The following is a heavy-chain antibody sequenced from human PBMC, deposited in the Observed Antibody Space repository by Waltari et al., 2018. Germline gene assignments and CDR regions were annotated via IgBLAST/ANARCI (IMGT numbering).Heavy chain of an antibody. J-gene: IGHJ4*02. CDR1: GFTVSGSW. D-gene: IGHD2-15*01. V-gene: IGHV3-74*01. CDR2: SKGAGSDT. Sequence: EVQLVESGGGLFQAGGSLRLSCEASGFTVSGSWMNWVRQGPGKGMVGVERSKGAGSDTGYADPAKGRFTNSRDNAKNTLLLQMNSLRDEDTGVYYCARAGLLGGLDWWGQGTLVTVSS. CDR3: ARAGLLGGLDW.